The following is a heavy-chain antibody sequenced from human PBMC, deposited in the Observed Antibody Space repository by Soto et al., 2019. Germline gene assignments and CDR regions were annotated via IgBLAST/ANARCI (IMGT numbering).Heavy chain of an antibody. CDR2: ISDSGGST. CDR3: ATGSSSWDDAFDI. V-gene: IGHV3-23*01. Sequence: GGSLRLSCAASGFTFSSYAMSWVRQAPGKGLEWVSAISDSGGSTFYADSVKDRFTVSRDNSKNTLYLQMNSLRAEDTAVYYCATGSSSWDDAFDIWGQGTMVTVSS. CDR1: GFTFSSYA. J-gene: IGHJ3*02. D-gene: IGHD6-13*01.